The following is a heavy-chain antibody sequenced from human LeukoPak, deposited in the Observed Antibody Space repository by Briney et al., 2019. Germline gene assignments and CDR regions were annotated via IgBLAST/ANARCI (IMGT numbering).Heavy chain of an antibody. V-gene: IGHV3-23*01. D-gene: IGHD6-19*01. J-gene: IGHJ5*02. CDR2: ISGSSDST. CDR1: GFTFSSYA. Sequence: GGSLRLSCAASGFTFSSYAMSWVRQAPGKGLEWVSGISGSSDSTYSADSVKGRFTISRDNSKNTLYLQMNSLRLEDTAVYYCAREYSSGRFDPWGQGTLVTVSS. CDR3: AREYSSGRFDP.